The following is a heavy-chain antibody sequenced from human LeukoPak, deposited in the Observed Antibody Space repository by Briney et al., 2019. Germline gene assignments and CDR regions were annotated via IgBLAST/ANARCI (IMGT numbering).Heavy chain of an antibody. CDR3: ARGGSYYYDSSGYTAFDI. J-gene: IGHJ3*02. V-gene: IGHV4-59*01. Sequence: PSETLSLTCTVSGGSISSYYWSWIRQPPGKGLEWNGYIYYSGSTNYNPSLKSRVTISVDTSKNQFSLKLSSVTAADTAVYYCARGGSYYYDSSGYTAFDIWGQGTMVTVSS. CDR1: GGSISSYY. D-gene: IGHD3-22*01. CDR2: IYYSGST.